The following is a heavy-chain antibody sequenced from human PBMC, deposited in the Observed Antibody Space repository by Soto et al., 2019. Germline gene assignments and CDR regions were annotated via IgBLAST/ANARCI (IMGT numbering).Heavy chain of an antibody. CDR1: GDSIKSADYL. CDR3: ARGPTTEKVDS. V-gene: IGHV4-30-4*01. CDR2: IYYTGTI. J-gene: IGHJ4*02. Sequence: SETLSLTCTVSGDSIKSADYLWTWIRQPPGEGLEYIGYIYYTGTISYKPSLQSRAAISLDTSKNQFSLALTSVTAADTAMYYCARGPTTEKVDSWGQGILVTVSS.